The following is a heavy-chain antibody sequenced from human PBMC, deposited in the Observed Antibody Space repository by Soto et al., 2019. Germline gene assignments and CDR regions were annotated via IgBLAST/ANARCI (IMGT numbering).Heavy chain of an antibody. CDR1: GSTLTRDR. D-gene: IGHD2-2*01. Sequence: AXVTGSCTSVGSTLTRDRSSWVRKAPGKVLECMGWISAYNGNTNYAQKLQGRVTMTTDTSTSTAYMELRSLRSDDTAVYYCARGDIVLLPAAMENYYYYYGMDVWGQGTTVTGS. CDR3: ARGDIVLLPAAMENYYYYYGMDV. V-gene: IGHV1-18*01. CDR2: ISAYNGNT. J-gene: IGHJ6*02.